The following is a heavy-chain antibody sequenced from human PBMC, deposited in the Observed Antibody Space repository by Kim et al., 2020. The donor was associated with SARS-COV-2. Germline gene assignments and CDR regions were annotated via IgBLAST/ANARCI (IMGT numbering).Heavy chain of an antibody. CDR2: ISAYNGNT. Sequence: ASVKVSCKASGYTFTSYGISWVRQAPGQGLEWMGWISAYNGNTNYAQKLQGRVTMTTDTSTSTAYMELRSLRSDDTAVYYCARDATNWGDSPVFFDPWGQGTLVTVSS. J-gene: IGHJ5*02. CDR3: ARDATNWGDSPVFFDP. D-gene: IGHD7-27*01. V-gene: IGHV1-18*01. CDR1: GYTFTSYG.